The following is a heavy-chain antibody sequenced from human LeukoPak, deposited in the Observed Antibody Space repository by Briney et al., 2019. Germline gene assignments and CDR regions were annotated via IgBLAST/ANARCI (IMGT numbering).Heavy chain of an antibody. CDR3: AKVAAAIPRWYFDL. Sequence: SVKVSCKTSGGSIMNYAISWVRQAPGQGLEWMGVIIPIFGTSNCAQKFQDRVTITADKSTNTANMELSSLRSEDTAVYYCAKVAAAIPRWYFDLWGRGTLVTVSS. J-gene: IGHJ2*01. CDR1: GGSIMNYA. V-gene: IGHV1-69*06. CDR2: IIPIFGTS. D-gene: IGHD2-21*02.